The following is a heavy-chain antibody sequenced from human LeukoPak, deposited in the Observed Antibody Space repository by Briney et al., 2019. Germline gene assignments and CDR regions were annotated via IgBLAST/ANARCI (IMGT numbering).Heavy chain of an antibody. J-gene: IGHJ4*02. Sequence: PGGSLRLSCAASGFTFSSYGMHWVRQAPGKGLEWVAVIWYDGSNKYYADSVKGRFTISRDNSQNTLYLQMNSLRVEDTAVYYWAKDTGLVGATRYYFDYWGQGTLVTVSS. V-gene: IGHV3-33*06. CDR1: GFTFSSYG. CDR3: AKDTGLVGATRYYFDY. D-gene: IGHD1-26*01. CDR2: IWYDGSNK.